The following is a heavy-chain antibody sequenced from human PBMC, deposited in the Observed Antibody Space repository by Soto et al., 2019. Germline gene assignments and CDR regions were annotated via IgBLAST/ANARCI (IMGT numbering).Heavy chain of an antibody. CDR1: GFTFSSYA. J-gene: IGHJ6*02. D-gene: IGHD6-13*01. CDR2: ISGSGGST. CDR3: AKDREAAAAYFYYGMDV. V-gene: IGHV3-23*01. Sequence: GGSLRLSCAASGFTFSSYAMSWVRQAPGKGLEWVSAISGSGGSTYYADSVKGRFTISRDNSKNTLYLQMNSLRAEDTAVYYCAKDREAAAAYFYYGMDVWGQGTTVTVSS.